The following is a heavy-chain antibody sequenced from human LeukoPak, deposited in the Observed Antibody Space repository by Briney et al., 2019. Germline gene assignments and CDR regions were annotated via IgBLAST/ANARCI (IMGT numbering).Heavy chain of an antibody. D-gene: IGHD3-3*01. CDR1: GYTFTSYD. J-gene: IGHJ4*02. CDR3: ARGSSSRWYYDFWSGYGKYYFDY. CDR2: MNPNSGNT. V-gene: IGHV1-8*01. Sequence: ASVKVSCKASGYTFTSYDINWVRQATGQGLEWMGWMNPNSGNTGYAQKFQGRVTMTRNTSISTAYMELSSLRSEDTAVYYCARGSSSRWYYDFWSGYGKYYFDYWGQGTLVTVSS.